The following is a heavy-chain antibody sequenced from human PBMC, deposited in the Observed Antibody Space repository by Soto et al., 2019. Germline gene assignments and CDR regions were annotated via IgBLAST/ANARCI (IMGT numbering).Heavy chain of an antibody. CDR2: IYNDGTYS. CDR3: TRGPRTISTGTGAY. CDR1: GFIFKMYL. Sequence: GGSLRLSCAASGFIFKMYLMHWVRQSPGKGLVWISRIYNDGTYSDYADSVRGRFTISRDNVNDTLYLQMNNLRAEDSGLYYCTRGPRTISTGTGAYWGQGTKVTVSS. J-gene: IGHJ4*02. D-gene: IGHD3-10*01. V-gene: IGHV3-74*01.